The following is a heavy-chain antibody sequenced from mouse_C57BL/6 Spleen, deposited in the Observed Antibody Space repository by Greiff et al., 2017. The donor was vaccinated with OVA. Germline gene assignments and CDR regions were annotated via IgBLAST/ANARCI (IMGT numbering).Heavy chain of an antibody. D-gene: IGHD2-2*01. CDR3: ARRGIYYGYAWFAY. V-gene: IGHV1-50*01. Sequence: QVQLQQSGAELVKPGASVKLSCKASGYTFTSYWMQWVKQRPGQGLEWIGEIDPSDSYTNYNQKFKGKATLTVDTSSRTAYMQLSSLTSEDSAVYYCARRGIYYGYAWFAYWGQGTLVTVSA. CDR1: GYTFTSYW. J-gene: IGHJ3*01. CDR2: IDPSDSYT.